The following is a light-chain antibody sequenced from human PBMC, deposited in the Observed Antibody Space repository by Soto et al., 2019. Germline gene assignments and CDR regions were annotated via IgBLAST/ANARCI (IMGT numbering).Light chain of an antibody. V-gene: IGKV1-39*01. J-gene: IGKJ1*01. CDR2: AAS. CDR3: QQTYSTPPWT. CDR1: QSISSY. Sequence: DIQMTQSPCSLSASVGDRVTITCRASQSISSYLNWYQQKPGKAPMLLIYAASSLQSGVPSRFSGSGSGTDFTLTISSLQPEDFATYYCQQTYSTPPWTFGQGTKVEIK.